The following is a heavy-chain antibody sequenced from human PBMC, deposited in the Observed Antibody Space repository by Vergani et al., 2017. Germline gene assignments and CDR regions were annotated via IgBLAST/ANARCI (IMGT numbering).Heavy chain of an antibody. V-gene: IGHV4-61*02. CDR3: ARDRGAGYCSSTSCYTPNWFDP. CDR1: GGSISSGSYY. J-gene: IGHJ5*02. D-gene: IGHD2-2*02. Sequence: QVQLQESGPGLVKPSQTLSLTCTVSGGSISSGSYYWSWIRQPAGKGLEWIGRIYTSGSTNYNPSLKSRVTMSVDTSKNQFSLKLSSVNAADTAVYYCARDRGAGYCSSTSCYTPNWFDPWGQGTLVTVSS. CDR2: IYTSGST.